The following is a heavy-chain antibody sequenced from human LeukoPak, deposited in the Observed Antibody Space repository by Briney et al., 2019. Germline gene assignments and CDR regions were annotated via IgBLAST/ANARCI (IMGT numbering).Heavy chain of an antibody. CDR1: GFTFSSYA. CDR2: ISYDGSNK. V-gene: IGHV3-30*14. CDR3: ARDVVRADDSSPGDAFDI. J-gene: IGHJ3*02. D-gene: IGHD3-22*01. Sequence: PGRSLRLSCAASGFTFSSYAMHWVRQAPGKGLEWVAVISYDGSNKYYADSVKGRFTISRDNSKNTLYLQMNSLRAEDTAVYYCARDVVRADDSSPGDAFDIWGQGTMVTVSS.